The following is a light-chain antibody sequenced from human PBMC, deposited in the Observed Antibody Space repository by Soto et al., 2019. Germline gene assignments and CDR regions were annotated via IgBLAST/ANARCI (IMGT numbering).Light chain of an antibody. Sequence: DIQMTQSPSSLSASVGDRVTITCRASQSINNYLNWYQQKPGKAPNLLIHDVSSLQSGVPSRFSGGGSGTDFTLTISSLQPEDFATYYCQQNYRVPLTFGGGTEVEIK. J-gene: IGKJ4*01. CDR3: QQNYRVPLT. CDR1: QSINNY. V-gene: IGKV1-39*01. CDR2: DVS.